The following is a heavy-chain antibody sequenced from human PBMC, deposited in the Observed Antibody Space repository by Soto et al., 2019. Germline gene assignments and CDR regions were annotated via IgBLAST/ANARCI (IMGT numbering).Heavy chain of an antibody. J-gene: IGHJ4*02. CDR3: AKENGYSSSWFEFDY. V-gene: IGHV3-23*01. Sequence: GGSLRLSCATSGFTFSSSSMNWVRQAPGKGLEWVSAISGSGGSTYYADPVKGRFTISRDNSKNTLYLQMNSLRAEDTAVYYCAKENGYSSSWFEFDYWGQGTLVTVSS. D-gene: IGHD6-13*01. CDR2: ISGSGGST. CDR1: GFTFSSSS.